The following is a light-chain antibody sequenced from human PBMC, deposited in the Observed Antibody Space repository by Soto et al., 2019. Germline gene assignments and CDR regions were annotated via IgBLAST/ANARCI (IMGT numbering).Light chain of an antibody. Sequence: DIQMTQSPSSVSAFVGDTVTITCRASQGISSWLAWYQQNPGKAPKLLISAASSLQSGVPSRLSGSGSGTDFTPTISSLRPEDFATDYCQQTDSVPPTFGGGTKVEIK. CDR2: AAS. J-gene: IGKJ4*01. CDR1: QGISSW. CDR3: QQTDSVPPT. V-gene: IGKV1-12*01.